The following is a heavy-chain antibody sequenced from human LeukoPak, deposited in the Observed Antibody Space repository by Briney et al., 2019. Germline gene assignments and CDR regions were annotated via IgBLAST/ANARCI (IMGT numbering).Heavy chain of an antibody. CDR1: GGSISNYY. CDR2: IYYSGST. CDR3: ARVSPYYYDSSGYLTGISFDY. D-gene: IGHD3-22*01. Sequence: SETLSLTCTVSGGSISNYYWSWIRQPPGEGLEWIAYIYYSGSTNYNPSLKSRVTISVDTSKNQFSLKLSSVTAADTAVYYCARVSPYYYDSSGYLTGISFDYWGQGTLVTVSS. V-gene: IGHV4-59*01. J-gene: IGHJ4*02.